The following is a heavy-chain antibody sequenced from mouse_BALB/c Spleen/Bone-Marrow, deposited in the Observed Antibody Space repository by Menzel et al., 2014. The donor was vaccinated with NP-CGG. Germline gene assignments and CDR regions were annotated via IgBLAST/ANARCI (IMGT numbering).Heavy chain of an antibody. Sequence: QVQLQQSGAELMKPGASVTISCKATGYIFSSYWIEWIKQRPGHGLEWIGEILPGSGNTNYNEKFRDKATFTAETSSNIAYMQLSSLTSEDSAAYYCSRRAHYFGSGLDYWGQGTTLTVSS. J-gene: IGHJ2*01. V-gene: IGHV1-9*01. D-gene: IGHD1-1*01. CDR1: GYIFSSYW. CDR2: ILPGSGNT. CDR3: SRRAHYFGSGLDY.